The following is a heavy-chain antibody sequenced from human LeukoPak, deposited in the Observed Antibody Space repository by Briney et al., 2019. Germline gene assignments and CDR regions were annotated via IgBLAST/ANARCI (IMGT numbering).Heavy chain of an antibody. CDR2: IIPIFGTA. J-gene: IGHJ6*03. CDR1: GGTFSSYA. Sequence: EASVKVSCKASGGTFSSYAISWVRQAPGQGLEWMGRIIPIFGTANYAQKFQGRVTITTDESTSTAYMELSSLRSEDTAVYYCARGYYSNRNPFEDYYYYMDVWGKGTTVTVSS. D-gene: IGHD4-11*01. CDR3: ARGYYSNRNPFEDYYYYMDV. V-gene: IGHV1-69*05.